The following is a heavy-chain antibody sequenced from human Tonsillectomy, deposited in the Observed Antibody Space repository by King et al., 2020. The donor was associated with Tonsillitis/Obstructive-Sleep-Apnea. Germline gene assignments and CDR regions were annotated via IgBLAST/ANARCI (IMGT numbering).Heavy chain of an antibody. V-gene: IGHV3-33*01. CDR2: IWYDGSNK. CDR3: ARDMYYDYSNGYPFDY. D-gene: IGHD3-22*01. CDR1: GFTFSSYG. Sequence: VQLVESGGGVVQPGRSLRLSCAASGFTFSSYGMHWVRQAPGKGLEWVAVIWYDGSNKYYADSVKGRFTISRDNSKNTLYLQMNSLRAEDTAVYYCARDMYYDYSNGYPFDYWGQGTPVTVSS. J-gene: IGHJ4*02.